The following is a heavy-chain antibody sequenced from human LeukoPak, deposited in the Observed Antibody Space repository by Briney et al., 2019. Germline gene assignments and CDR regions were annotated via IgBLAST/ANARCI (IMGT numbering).Heavy chain of an antibody. V-gene: IGHV3-30-3*01. CDR3: ARDRGPDYGACFDY. CDR1: GFTFSSYA. CDR2: ISYDGSNK. J-gene: IGHJ4*02. D-gene: IGHD4-17*01. Sequence: GGSLRLSCAASGFTFSSYAMHWVRQAPGKGLEWVAVISYDGSNKYYADSVKGRFTISRDNSKNTLYLQMNSLRAEDTAVYYCARDRGPDYGACFDYWGQGTLVTVSS.